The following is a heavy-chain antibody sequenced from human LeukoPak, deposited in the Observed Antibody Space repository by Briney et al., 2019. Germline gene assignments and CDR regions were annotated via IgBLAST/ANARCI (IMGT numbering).Heavy chain of an antibody. J-gene: IGHJ4*02. Sequence: GGSLRLSCAASGFTFSSYAMSWVRQAPGKGLEWVSAISGSGGSTYYADSVKGRFTISRDNSKNTLDLQMNSLRAEDTAVYYCAKVFCCGGYSSVLYYFDYWGQGTLVTVSS. CDR1: GFTFSSYA. V-gene: IGHV3-23*01. CDR3: AKVFCCGGYSSVLYYFDY. CDR2: ISGSGGST. D-gene: IGHD6-19*01.